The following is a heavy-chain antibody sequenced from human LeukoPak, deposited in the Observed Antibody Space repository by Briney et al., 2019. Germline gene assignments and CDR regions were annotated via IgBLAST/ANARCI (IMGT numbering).Heavy chain of an antibody. CDR2: IIPIFGTA. J-gene: IGHJ4*02. CDR3: AMGQGVVTAIHWLDY. V-gene: IGHV1-69*05. D-gene: IGHD2-21*02. CDR1: GGTFSSYA. Sequence: SVKVSCKASGGTFSSYAISWVRQAPGQGLEWMGRIIPIFGTANYAQKFQGRVTITTDESTSTAYMELSSLRSEDTAAYYCAMGQGVVTAIHWLDYWGQGTLVTVSS.